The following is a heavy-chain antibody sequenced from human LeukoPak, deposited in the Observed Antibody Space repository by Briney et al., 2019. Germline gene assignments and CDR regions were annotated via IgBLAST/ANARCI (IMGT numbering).Heavy chain of an antibody. CDR1: GFTFSSYE. CDR3: ARDKDGYNPTHFDY. Sequence: PGGSLRLSCAASGFTFSSYEMNWVRQAPGKGLEWVSYISSSGSTIYYADSVKGRFTISRDNAKNSLYLQMNSLRAEDTAVYYCARDKDGYNPTHFDYWGQGTLVTVSS. J-gene: IGHJ4*02. CDR2: ISSSGSTI. V-gene: IGHV3-48*03. D-gene: IGHD5-24*01.